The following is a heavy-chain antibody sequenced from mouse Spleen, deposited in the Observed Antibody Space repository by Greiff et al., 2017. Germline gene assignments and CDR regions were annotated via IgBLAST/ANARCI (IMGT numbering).Heavy chain of an antibody. D-gene: IGHD2-4*01. J-gene: IGHJ4*01. V-gene: IGHV1-18*01. CDR3: ARGFYYDYDVDFYYAMDY. CDR2: INPNNGGT. Sequence: VQLKESGPELVKPGASVKIPCKASGYTFTDYNMDWVKQSHGKSLEWIGDINPNNGGTIYNQKFKGKATLTVDKSSSTAYMELRSLTSEDTAVYYCARGFYYDYDVDFYYAMDYWGQGTSVTVSS. CDR1: GYTFTDYN.